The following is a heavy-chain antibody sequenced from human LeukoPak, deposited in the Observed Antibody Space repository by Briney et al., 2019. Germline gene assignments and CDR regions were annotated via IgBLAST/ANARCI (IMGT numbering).Heavy chain of an antibody. D-gene: IGHD4-17*01. CDR3: AKDYGDYSYFFDY. CDR2: ISSSSSYI. V-gene: IGHV3-21*01. J-gene: IGHJ4*02. CDR1: GFTFSSYS. Sequence: PGGSLRLSCAASGFTFSSYSMNWVRQAPGKGLEWVSSISSSSSYIYYADSVKGRFTISRDNSKNTLYLQMNSLRAEDTAVYYCAKDYGDYSYFFDYWGQGTLVTVSS.